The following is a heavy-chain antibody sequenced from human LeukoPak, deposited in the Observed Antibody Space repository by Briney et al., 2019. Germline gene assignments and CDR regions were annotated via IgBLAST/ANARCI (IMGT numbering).Heavy chain of an antibody. CDR3: TTDAHDYGDYVLDYGMAV. D-gene: IGHD4-17*01. CDR1: GFTFSNAW. CDR2: IKSKTDGGTT. J-gene: IGHJ6*02. V-gene: IGHV3-15*01. Sequence: GGSLRLSCAASGFTFSNAWMSWVRQAPGKGLEWVGRIKSKTDGGTTDYAAPVKGRFTISRDDSKNTLYLPMHSLKTEDTAVYYCTTDAHDYGDYVLDYGMAVWGQGTTVTVSS.